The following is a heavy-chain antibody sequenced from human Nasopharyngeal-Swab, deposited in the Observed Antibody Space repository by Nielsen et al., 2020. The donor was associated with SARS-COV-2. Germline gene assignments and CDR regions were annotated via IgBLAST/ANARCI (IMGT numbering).Heavy chain of an antibody. Sequence: WIRQPPGKGLEWIGSIYHSGSTYYNPSLTSRVTISVDTSKNQFSLKLSSVTAADTAVYYCARPGVWFGELKNDTFDIWGQGTMVTVSS. CDR2: IYHSGST. D-gene: IGHD3-10*01. J-gene: IGHJ3*02. V-gene: IGHV4-38-2*01. CDR3: ARPGVWFGELKNDTFDI.